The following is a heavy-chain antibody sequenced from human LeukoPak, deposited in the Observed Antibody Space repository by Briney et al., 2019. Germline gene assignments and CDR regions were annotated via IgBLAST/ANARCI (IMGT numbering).Heavy chain of an antibody. CDR1: GGSITSGSYY. D-gene: IGHD5-12*01. CDR3: ARLSGDASLDY. V-gene: IGHV4-61*02. J-gene: IGHJ4*02. CDR2: IYTSVST. Sequence: SQTLSLTCTVPGGSITSGSYYWSWIWQPAGKGLEWIGRIYTSVSTNYNPSLKSRVTISVDTSKNQFSLKVSSVTAADTAVYYCARLSGDASLDYWGQGTLVTVSS.